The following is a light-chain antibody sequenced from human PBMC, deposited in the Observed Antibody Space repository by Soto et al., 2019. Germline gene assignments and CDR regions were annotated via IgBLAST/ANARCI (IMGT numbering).Light chain of an antibody. CDR3: QQGHNWPLN. CDR2: SAS. Sequence: EIVMTQSPATLSVSPGERATLSCRASQSISTELAWYQQRPGQPPRLLIYSASTRATGVPARFTASGSGSEFTLTISGLQSEDFAVYFCQQGHNWPLNFGQGTRLEI. J-gene: IGKJ2*01. CDR1: QSISTE. V-gene: IGKV3-15*01.